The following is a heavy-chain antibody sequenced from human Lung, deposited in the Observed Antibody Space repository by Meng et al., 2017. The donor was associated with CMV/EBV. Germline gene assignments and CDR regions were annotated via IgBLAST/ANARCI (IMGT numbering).Heavy chain of an antibody. V-gene: IGHV3-43D*03. CDR1: GFTFDDYA. D-gene: IGHD6-19*01. CDR3: AKGLRYYYGMDV. J-gene: IGHJ6*02. Sequence: GESLKISCAASGFTFDDYAMHWVRQAPGKGLEWVSLISWDGGSTYYADSVKGRFTISRDNSKNSLYLQMNSLRAEDTALYYCAKGLRYYYGMDVWGQGTTVTGSS. CDR2: ISWDGGST.